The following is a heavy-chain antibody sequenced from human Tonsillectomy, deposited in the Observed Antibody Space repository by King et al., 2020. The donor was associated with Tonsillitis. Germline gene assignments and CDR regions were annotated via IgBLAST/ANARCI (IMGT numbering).Heavy chain of an antibody. CDR3: ATTYEFWSGSIFRDAFDI. D-gene: IGHD3-3*01. CDR2: INHSGGP. CDR1: GGSFSGYY. J-gene: IGHJ3*02. V-gene: IGHV4-34*01. Sequence: QVQLQQWGAGLLKPSETLSLTCAVYGGSFSGYYWSWIRQPPGKGLEWIGEINHSGGPNYNPSLKRRFTISVDTSKNEFSLKLRSVTAADTAVYYCATTYEFWSGSIFRDAFDIWGQGTMVTVSS.